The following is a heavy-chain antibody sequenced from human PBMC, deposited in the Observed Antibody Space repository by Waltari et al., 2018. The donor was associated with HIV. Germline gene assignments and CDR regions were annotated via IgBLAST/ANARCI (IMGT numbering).Heavy chain of an antibody. CDR3: ARGYSSSRWIPLYH. J-gene: IGHJ4*02. D-gene: IGHD6-6*01. V-gene: IGHV3-33*01. CDR1: GFTFGNFA. Sequence: QVQLVESGGGVVQPGTSLTLSCAVSGFTFGNFAFHWVRPSPGKGLEWLAVFWSDGVEISYADSVKGRFTISKDSSQKTLYLHLTSLRAEDTALYYCARGYSSSRWIPLYHWGRGTLVTVSS. CDR2: FWSDGVEI.